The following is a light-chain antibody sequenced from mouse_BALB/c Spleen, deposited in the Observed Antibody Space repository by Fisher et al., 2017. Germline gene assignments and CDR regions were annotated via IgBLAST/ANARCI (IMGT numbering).Light chain of an antibody. CDR3: QQSNEDPFT. J-gene: IGKJ4*01. CDR1: SSVSY. V-gene: IGKV3-5*01. Sequence: DIVMTQTTAIMSASPGEKVTITCSASSSVSYMHWYQQKPGQPPKLLIYRASNLESGIPARFSGSGSRTDFTLTINPVEADDVATYYCQQSNEDPFTFGSGTKLEIK. CDR2: RAS.